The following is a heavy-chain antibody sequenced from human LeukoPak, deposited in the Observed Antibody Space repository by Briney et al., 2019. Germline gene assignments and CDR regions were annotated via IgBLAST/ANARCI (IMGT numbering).Heavy chain of an antibody. Sequence: PGRSLRLSCAASGFTFSSYAMHWVRQAPGKGLEWVAVISYDGSNKYYADSVKGRFTISRDNSKNTLYLQMNSLRAEDTAVYYCARDWDKYYYDSSGYYYSYYFDYWGQGTLVTVSS. CDR2: ISYDGSNK. CDR3: ARDWDKYYYDSSGYYYSYYFDY. V-gene: IGHV3-30-3*01. CDR1: GFTFSSYA. J-gene: IGHJ4*02. D-gene: IGHD3-22*01.